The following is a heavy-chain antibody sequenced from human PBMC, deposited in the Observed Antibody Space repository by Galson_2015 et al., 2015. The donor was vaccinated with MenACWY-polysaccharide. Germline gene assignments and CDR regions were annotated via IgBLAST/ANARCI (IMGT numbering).Heavy chain of an antibody. J-gene: IGHJ4*02. CDR1: AFTFSTYG. V-gene: IGHV3-30*02. CDR2: IRSDGSTE. CDR3: AKDRVNTPMGSDY. Sequence: SLRLSCAASAFTFSTYGMHWVRRAPGKGLEWVAFIRSDGSTEYYADSVKGRFTISRDNSKNTLYLQMNSLRTEDTAVYYCAKDRVNTPMGSDYWGQGTLVTVSS. D-gene: IGHD5-18*01.